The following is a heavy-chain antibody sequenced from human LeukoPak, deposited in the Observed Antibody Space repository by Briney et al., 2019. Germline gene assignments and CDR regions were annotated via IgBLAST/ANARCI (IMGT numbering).Heavy chain of an antibody. J-gene: IGHJ3*02. Sequence: SVKVSCKASGGTLSSYAISCVRQAPGQGLEWTGGIIPIFGTANYAQKFQGRVTITTDESTSTAYMELSSLRSEDTAVYYCARLKDPNQALDAFDIWGQGTMVTVSS. CDR2: IIPIFGTA. D-gene: IGHD1-14*01. CDR1: GGTLSSYA. CDR3: ARLKDPNQALDAFDI. V-gene: IGHV1-69*05.